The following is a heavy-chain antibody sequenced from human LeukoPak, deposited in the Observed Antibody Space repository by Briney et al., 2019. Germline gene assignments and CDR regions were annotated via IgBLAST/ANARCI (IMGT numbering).Heavy chain of an antibody. CDR2: ISASGGST. V-gene: IGHV3-23*01. CDR1: GFTFSSYS. Sequence: PGGSLRLSCAASGFTFSSYSMNWVRQAPGKGLEWVSAISASGGSTYYADSVKGRFTISRDNSKNTLYLQMNSLRVDDTAVYYCAKPPSWIQLWFWYFDLWGRGTLVTVSS. D-gene: IGHD5-18*01. J-gene: IGHJ2*01. CDR3: AKPPSWIQLWFWYFDL.